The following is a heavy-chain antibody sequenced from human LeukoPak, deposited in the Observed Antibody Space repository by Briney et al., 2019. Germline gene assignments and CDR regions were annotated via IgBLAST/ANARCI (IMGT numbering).Heavy chain of an antibody. Sequence: GGSLRLSCAASGFTFHDYAMHWVRQVPEKGLEWVSGITWNSGSVLYADSVRGRFTISRDNAKNSLYLQMSSLRPEDMAFYYCAKGLGVASLIVDALDMWGQGTMVTV. V-gene: IGHV3-9*03. CDR1: GFTFHDYA. D-gene: IGHD3/OR15-3a*01. CDR3: AKGLGVASLIVDALDM. J-gene: IGHJ3*02. CDR2: ITWNSGSV.